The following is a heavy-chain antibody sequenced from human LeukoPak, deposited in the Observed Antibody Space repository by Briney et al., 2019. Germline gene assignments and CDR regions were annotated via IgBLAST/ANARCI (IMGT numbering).Heavy chain of an antibody. V-gene: IGHV3-23*01. Sequence: PGGSLRLSCAASGFTFSSYDMTWVRQAPGKGLEWVSAISGSGGSTYYADSVKGRFTISRDNSKNTLYLQMNSLRAEDTAVYYWGKAVGTAMGQFDHWGQGTLVTVSS. D-gene: IGHD5-18*01. CDR3: GKAVGTAMGQFDH. J-gene: IGHJ4*02. CDR2: ISGSGGST. CDR1: GFTFSSYD.